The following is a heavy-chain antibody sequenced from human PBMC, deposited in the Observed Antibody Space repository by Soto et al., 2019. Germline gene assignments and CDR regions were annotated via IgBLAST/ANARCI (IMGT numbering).Heavy chain of an antibody. Sequence: KPGGSLRLSCVASGFTFSDYYMSWIRQAPGRGLEWISYISGSSSDTNHADSVKGRFTISRDNVKNSLYLQMNSLRADDTAVYYCARDIIRSGSTIYFDYWGQGSLVTVSS. CDR1: GFTFSDYY. V-gene: IGHV3-11*06. D-gene: IGHD1-26*01. CDR2: ISGSSSDT. CDR3: ARDIIRSGSTIYFDY. J-gene: IGHJ4*02.